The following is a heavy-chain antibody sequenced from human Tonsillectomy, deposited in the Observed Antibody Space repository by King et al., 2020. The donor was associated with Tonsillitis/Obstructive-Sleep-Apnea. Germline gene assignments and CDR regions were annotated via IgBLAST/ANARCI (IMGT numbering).Heavy chain of an antibody. Sequence: DVQLVESGGGLVKPGGSLRLSCAASGFTFSSYSMNWVRQAPGKGLEWVSSISSSTSYIYYADSVKGRFTISRDNAKNSLYLQMNSLRAEDTAVYYCARGDYGDYVGAFDYWGQGALVTVSS. D-gene: IGHD4-17*01. J-gene: IGHJ4*02. V-gene: IGHV3-21*01. CDR1: GFTFSSYS. CDR2: ISSSTSYI. CDR3: ARGDYGDYVGAFDY.